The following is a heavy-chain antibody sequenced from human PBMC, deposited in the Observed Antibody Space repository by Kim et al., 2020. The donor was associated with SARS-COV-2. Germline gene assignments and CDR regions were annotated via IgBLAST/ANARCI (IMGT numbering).Heavy chain of an antibody. J-gene: IGHJ4*02. D-gene: IGHD6-13*01. CDR1: GFTFSSYS. Sequence: GGSLRLSCAASGFTFSSYSMNWVRQAPGKGLEWVSYISSSSSTIYYADSVKGRFTISRDNAKNSLYLQMNSLRDEDTAVYYCARGSRAVFFREAAAGPFDYWGQGTLVTVSS. CDR3: ARGSRAVFFREAAAGPFDY. V-gene: IGHV3-48*02. CDR2: ISSSSSTI.